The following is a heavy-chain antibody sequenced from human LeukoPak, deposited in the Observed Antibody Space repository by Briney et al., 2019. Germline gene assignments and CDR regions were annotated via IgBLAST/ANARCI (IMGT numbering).Heavy chain of an antibody. CDR1: GFTFSDYY. CDR3: ARGEGYDFWSGYYTDY. CDR2: ISSSSSTI. D-gene: IGHD3-3*01. V-gene: IGHV3-11*04. J-gene: IGHJ4*02. Sequence: GGTLRLSCAASGFTFSDYYMSLIRQAPGQGLEWVSYISSSSSTIYYADSVKGRFTISRDNAKNSLYLQMNSLRAEDTAVYYCARGEGYDFWSGYYTDYWGQGTLVTVSS.